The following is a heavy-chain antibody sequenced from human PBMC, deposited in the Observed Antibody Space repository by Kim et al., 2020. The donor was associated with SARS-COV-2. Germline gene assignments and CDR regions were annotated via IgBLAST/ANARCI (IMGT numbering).Heavy chain of an antibody. D-gene: IGHD3-16*01. CDR1: GGSISSSSYY. Sequence: SETLSLTCTVSGGSISSSSYYWGWIRQPPGKGLEWIGSIYYNGNTYYNPSLKSRVTISVDTSKNQFSLKLTSVTAADTAVYYCASHGGGLQGWWPPRDPFDYWGQGTLVTVSS. CDR2: IYYNGNT. CDR3: ASHGGGLQGWWPPRDPFDY. J-gene: IGHJ4*02. V-gene: IGHV4-39*01.